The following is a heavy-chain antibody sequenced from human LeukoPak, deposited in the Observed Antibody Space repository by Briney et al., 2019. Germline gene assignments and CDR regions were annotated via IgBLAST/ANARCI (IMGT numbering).Heavy chain of an antibody. V-gene: IGHV3-7*01. CDR3: ARGGSRTCSTCYSDASDI. CDR2: VNQDGSEK. D-gene: IGHD2-15*01. J-gene: IGHJ3*02. Sequence: TGGSLTLSCAASEFMFSEYWMNWVRQAPGKGREWLAIVNQDGSEKFSVSSVKGRFTISIDNVKNSLYIQLGSLRAEVTAVYYCARGGSRTCSTCYSDASDIWGQGTMVTVSS. CDR1: EFMFSEYW.